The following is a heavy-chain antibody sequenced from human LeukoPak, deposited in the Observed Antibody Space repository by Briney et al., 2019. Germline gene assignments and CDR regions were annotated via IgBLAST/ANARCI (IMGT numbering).Heavy chain of an antibody. CDR2: IRSSGGCI. CDR3: LRAARSVLHARSAAYFDF. Sequence: GGSLRLSCAASGFTFSHYCMNWVRQVPGKGLEWVSNIRSSGGCIYYVDSVKGRFTISRDNAQNSLYLQMSSLTAEDTSAYYWLRAARSVLHARSAAYFDFWGQGTVVTVSS. D-gene: IGHD6-25*01. J-gene: IGHJ4*02. CDR1: GFTFSHYC. V-gene: IGHV3-21*05.